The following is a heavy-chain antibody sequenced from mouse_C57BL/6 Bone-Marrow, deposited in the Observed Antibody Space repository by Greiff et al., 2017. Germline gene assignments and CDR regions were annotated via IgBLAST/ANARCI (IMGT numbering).Heavy chain of an antibody. CDR2: IRSKSNNYAT. J-gene: IGHJ1*03. D-gene: IGHD2-1*01. CDR1: GFSFNTYA. V-gene: IGHV10-1*01. CDR3: VRQPPYGNYSYWYFDV. Sequence: EVQLVESGGGLVQPKGSLKLSCAASGFSFNTYAMNWVRQAPGKGLEWVARIRSKSNNYATYYADSVKDRFTISRDDSESMLYLQMNNLKTEDTAMYYCVRQPPYGNYSYWYFDVWGTGTTVTVSS.